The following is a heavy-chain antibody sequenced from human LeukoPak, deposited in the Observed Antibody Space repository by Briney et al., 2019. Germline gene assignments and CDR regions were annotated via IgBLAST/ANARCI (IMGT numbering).Heavy chain of an antibody. V-gene: IGHV3-23*01. D-gene: IGHD4-11*01. J-gene: IGHJ2*01. CDR3: AKDRPGDYSTYWYFDL. CDR1: GFTFNNCA. Sequence: PGGSLRLSCAASGFTFNNCAMSWVRQAPGKGLEWVSGISESGSSTDYADSVKGRFTTSRDNSKNTLYLQMDSLRAEDTAIYHCAKDRPGDYSTYWYFDLWGRGTLVTVSS. CDR2: ISESGSST.